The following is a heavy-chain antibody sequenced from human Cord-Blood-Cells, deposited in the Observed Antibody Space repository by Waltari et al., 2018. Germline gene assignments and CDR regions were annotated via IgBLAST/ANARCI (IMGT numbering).Heavy chain of an antibody. Sequence: QVPLVQSGAEGKQPGSSVKASCKASGGTFSSYAISWGRQAPGQGLEWMGGISPIFGTANYAQKFQGRVTITADESTSTAYMELSSLRSEDTAVYYCARGGGSGSYYNWGQGTLVTVSS. CDR1: GGTFSSYA. J-gene: IGHJ4*02. V-gene: IGHV1-69*12. CDR2: ISPIFGTA. D-gene: IGHD3-10*01. CDR3: ARGGGSGSYYN.